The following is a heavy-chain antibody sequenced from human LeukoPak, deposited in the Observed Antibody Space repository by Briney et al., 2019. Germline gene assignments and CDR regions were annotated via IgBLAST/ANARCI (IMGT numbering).Heavy chain of an antibody. D-gene: IGHD3-22*01. V-gene: IGHV4-39*01. CDR2: IYYSGST. CDR1: GFTFSSYG. CDR3: ARPNYYDSSGVEAFDI. Sequence: GSLRLSCAASGFTFSSYGMHWVRQAPGKGLEWIGSIYYSGSTYYNPSLKSRVTISVDTSKNQFSLKLSSVTAADTAVYYCARPNYYDSSGVEAFDIWGQGTMVTVSS. J-gene: IGHJ3*02.